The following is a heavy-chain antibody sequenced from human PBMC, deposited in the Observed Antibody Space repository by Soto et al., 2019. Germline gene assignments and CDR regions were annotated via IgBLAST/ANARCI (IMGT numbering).Heavy chain of an antibody. V-gene: IGHV2-26*01. J-gene: IGHJ4*02. CDR1: GFSLSDARMG. CDR2: IFWNDEK. Sequence: QVTLKESGPVLVKPTETLTLTCAVSGFSLSDARMGVSWIRQPPGKALEWLAHIFWNDEKSYSTSLKSTLTISKDPSKGQVVLTMTNMDPVDTATYFCAHVRQWDGAQSYGYWGRGTLVTVSS. CDR3: AHVRQWDGAQSYGY. D-gene: IGHD1-26*01.